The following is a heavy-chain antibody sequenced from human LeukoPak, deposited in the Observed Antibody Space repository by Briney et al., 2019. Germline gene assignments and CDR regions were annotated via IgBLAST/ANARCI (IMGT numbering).Heavy chain of an antibody. D-gene: IGHD1-26*01. CDR2: ISGSSSTI. Sequence: GGSLRLSCAASGFTFSSNSVNWVRQAPGKGLEWVSYISGSSSTIYYADSVKGRFTTSRDNAKNSLYLQMNSLRDEDTAVYYCARDGDGIVGATGDYWGQGTLVTVSS. CDR3: ARDGDGIVGATGDY. V-gene: IGHV3-48*02. J-gene: IGHJ4*02. CDR1: GFTFSSNS.